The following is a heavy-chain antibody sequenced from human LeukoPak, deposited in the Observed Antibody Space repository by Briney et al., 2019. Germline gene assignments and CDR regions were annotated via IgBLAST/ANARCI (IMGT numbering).Heavy chain of an antibody. V-gene: IGHV4-30-4*01. D-gene: IGHD3-10*01. CDR1: GGAISRGDYY. CDR2: IYYSGST. Sequence: SGTLSLTCTVSGGAISRGDYYWSWIRQPPGKGLEWIGYIYYSGSTYYNPSLKSRVTISVDTSKKQISLKLNSVTAADTAVYYCARDYYGSGSYWTWGQGTLVTVSS. CDR3: ARDYYGSGSYWT. J-gene: IGHJ4*02.